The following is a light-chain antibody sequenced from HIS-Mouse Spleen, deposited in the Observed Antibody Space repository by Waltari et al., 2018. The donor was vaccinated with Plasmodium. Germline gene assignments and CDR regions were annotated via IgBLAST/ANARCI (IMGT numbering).Light chain of an antibody. CDR1: QVISSY. J-gene: IGKJ4*01. CDR3: QQYYSYPLT. Sequence: AIRMTQSPSSFSASTGDRGTITCRASQVISSYLAWYQQKPGKALTLLIYAASTLQSGVPSRFSGSGSETDFTLTISCLQSEDFATYYCQQYYSYPLTFGGGTKVEIK. CDR2: AAS. V-gene: IGKV1-8*01.